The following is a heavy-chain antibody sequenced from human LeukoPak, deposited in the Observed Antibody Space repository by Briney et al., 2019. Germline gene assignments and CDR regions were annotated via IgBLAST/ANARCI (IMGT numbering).Heavy chain of an antibody. CDR2: PSGSGDTT. D-gene: IGHD5-12*01. CDR1: GFTFSSYE. V-gene: IGHV3-23*01. CDR3: ARGATGYDSDAIDI. Sequence: GGSLRLSCAASGFTFSSYEMNWVRQAPGKGLEWVSTPSGSGDTTYYADSVKGRFSVSRDNSKNTLYLQMNSLRAEDTAVYYCARGATGYDSDAIDIWGQGTMVIVSS. J-gene: IGHJ3*02.